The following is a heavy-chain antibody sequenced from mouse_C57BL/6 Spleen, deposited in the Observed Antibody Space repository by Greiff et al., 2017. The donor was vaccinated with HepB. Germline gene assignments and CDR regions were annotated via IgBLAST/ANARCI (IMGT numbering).Heavy chain of an antibody. V-gene: IGHV1-66*01. CDR3: ARGSSYGYFDV. J-gene: IGHJ1*03. CDR2: DYPGSGNA. CDR1: GYSFTSYY. D-gene: IGHD1-1*01. Sequence: VKLGESGPELVKPGASVKISCKASGYSFTSYYIHWGKQRPGQGLEGIGWDYPGSGNAKYNEKFKGKATLTADTSSSTAYMQLSSLTSEDSAVYYCARGSSYGYFDVWGTGTTVTVSS.